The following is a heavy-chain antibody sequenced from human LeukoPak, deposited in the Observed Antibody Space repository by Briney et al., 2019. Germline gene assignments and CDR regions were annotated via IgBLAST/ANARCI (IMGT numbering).Heavy chain of an antibody. CDR1: GYTFTGYY. J-gene: IGHJ6*03. V-gene: IGHV1-2*02. D-gene: IGHD6-19*01. CDR3: ARNERGSGWYGVXYYYMXV. CDR2: INPNSGGT. Sequence: ASVKVSCEASGYTFTGYYMHWVRQAPGQGLEWMGWINPNSGGTNYAQKFQGRVTMTRDTSISTAYMELSRLRSDDTAVYYCARNERGSGWYGVXYYYMXVWGKGTTVTVS.